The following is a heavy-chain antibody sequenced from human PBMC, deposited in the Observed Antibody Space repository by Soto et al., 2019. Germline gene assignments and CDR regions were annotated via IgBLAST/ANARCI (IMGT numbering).Heavy chain of an antibody. CDR1: GYRFTSYW. Sequence: GESLKISCKGSGYRFTSYWIGWVRQMPGKGLEWMGIIYPGDSDTRYSPSFQGQVTISADKSISTAYLQWSSLKASDTSMYYCARSGSSWSRYYYGMDVWGQGTTVTVSS. V-gene: IGHV5-51*01. CDR2: IYPGDSDT. J-gene: IGHJ6*02. CDR3: ARSGSSWSRYYYGMDV. D-gene: IGHD6-13*01.